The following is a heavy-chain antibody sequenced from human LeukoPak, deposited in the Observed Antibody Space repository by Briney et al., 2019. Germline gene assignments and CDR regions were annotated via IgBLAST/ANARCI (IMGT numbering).Heavy chain of an antibody. J-gene: IGHJ4*02. CDR2: MFHSGDT. CDR1: GYSTSSGSY. V-gene: IGHV4-38-2*01. Sequence: PSETLSLTCAVSGYSTSSGSYWGWIRQPPGKGLEWIGNMFHSGDTYHNPSLKSRVTISADTSKNQFSLKLTSVTAADTAVYYCAKVGAYGDYARHDYWGQGTLVTVSS. D-gene: IGHD4-17*01. CDR3: AKVGAYGDYARHDY.